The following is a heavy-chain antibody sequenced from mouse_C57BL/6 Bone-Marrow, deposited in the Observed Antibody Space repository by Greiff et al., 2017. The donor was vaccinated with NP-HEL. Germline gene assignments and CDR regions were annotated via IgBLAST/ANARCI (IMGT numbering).Heavy chain of an antibody. CDR1: GYTFTSYW. CDR2: IYPGNSDT. Sequence: EVQLQESGTVLARPGASVKMSCKTSGYTFTSYWMHWVKQRPGQGLEWIGAIYPGNSDTSYNQKFKGKAKLTAGTSASTAYMEHSTLTNEDSAVYYCKGFLIYYDNSENAMDYWGQGTSVTVSS. J-gene: IGHJ4*01. D-gene: IGHD1-1*01. V-gene: IGHV1-5*01. CDR3: KGFLIYYDNSENAMDY.